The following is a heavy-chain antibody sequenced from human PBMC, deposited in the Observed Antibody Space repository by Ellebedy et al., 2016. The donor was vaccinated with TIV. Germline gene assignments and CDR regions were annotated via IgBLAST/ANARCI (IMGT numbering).Heavy chain of an antibody. Sequence: AASVTVSCKASGYTFTSYYMHRVRQPPGQGLEWMVVINPSGGSTSHAQKFQGRVTNTRDTSTSTVYMELTSLRSAETAVYYCAREGLTVVTRGYFDYWGQGTLVTVSS. D-gene: IGHD4-23*01. CDR3: AREGLTVVTRGYFDY. J-gene: IGHJ4*02. V-gene: IGHV1-46*01. CDR2: INPSGGST. CDR1: GYTFTSYY.